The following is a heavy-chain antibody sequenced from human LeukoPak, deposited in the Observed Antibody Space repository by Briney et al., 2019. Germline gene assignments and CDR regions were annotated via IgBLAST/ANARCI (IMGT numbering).Heavy chain of an antibody. V-gene: IGHV4-59*08. J-gene: IGHJ4*02. CDR1: GGSLSSYY. CDR2: IYYSGST. Sequence: TSETLSLTCTVSGGSLSSYYWSWIRQPPGKGLEWIGYIYYSGSTNYNPSLRSRVTISVDTSKSQFSLQLSSVTAADTAVYYCARHGSRVMATIEDSWGQGTLVIVSS. D-gene: IGHD5-12*01. CDR3: ARHGSRVMATIEDS.